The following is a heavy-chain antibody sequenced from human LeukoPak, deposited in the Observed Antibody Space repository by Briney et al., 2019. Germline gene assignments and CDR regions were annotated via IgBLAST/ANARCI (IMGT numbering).Heavy chain of an antibody. V-gene: IGHV4-34*01. D-gene: IGHD3-22*01. CDR3: ASNYYDNSGYYRFFDY. Sequence: SETLSLTCAVYGGSFSGYYWSWIRQPPAKGLEWIGEINHSGSTNYNPSLTSRVTISVDASKNQFSLKLSSVTAADTAVYYCASNYYDNSGYYRFFDYWGQGTLVTVSS. CDR2: INHSGST. J-gene: IGHJ4*02. CDR1: GGSFSGYY.